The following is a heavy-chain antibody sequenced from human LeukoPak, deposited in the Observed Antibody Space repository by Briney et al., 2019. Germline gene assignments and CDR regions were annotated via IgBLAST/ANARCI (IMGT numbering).Heavy chain of an antibody. CDR1: GGSFSGYY. CDR3: ARVLHDYYDSSGYSDRHAFDI. CDR2: INHSGST. V-gene: IGHV4-34*01. Sequence: SETLSLTCAVYGGSFSGYYWSWIRQPPGKGLEGIGEINHSGSTNYNPSLKSRVTISVDTSKNQFSLKLSSVTAADTAVYYCARVLHDYYDSSGYSDRHAFDIWGQGTMVTVSS. D-gene: IGHD3-22*01. J-gene: IGHJ3*02.